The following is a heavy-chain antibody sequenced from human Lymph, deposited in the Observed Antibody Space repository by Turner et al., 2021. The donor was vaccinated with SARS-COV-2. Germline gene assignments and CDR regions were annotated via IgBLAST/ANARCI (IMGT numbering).Heavy chain of an antibody. Sequence: QVQLVQSGAEVKKPGASVKVSCKAPGYTFTSYDINWVRQATGQGLEWMGWMNQNSGNTGYAKKFQGRVTMTRNTSISTAYMELSSLRSEDTAVYYCARGRYSGGGMDVWGQGTTVTVSS. D-gene: IGHD1-26*01. CDR2: MNQNSGNT. J-gene: IGHJ6*02. V-gene: IGHV1-8*02. CDR3: ARGRYSGGGMDV. CDR1: GYTFTSYD.